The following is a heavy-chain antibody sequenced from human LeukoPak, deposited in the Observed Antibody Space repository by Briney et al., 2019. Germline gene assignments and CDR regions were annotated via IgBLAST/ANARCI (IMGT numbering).Heavy chain of an antibody. D-gene: IGHD3-10*02. CDR1: GFTFSSYN. CDR2: ISSSDSYI. Sequence: GGSLRLSCAASGFTFSSYNMNWVRQAPGKGLEWVSSISSSDSYIYYADSVKGRFTISRDNAKNSLFLQMNSLRAEDTAVYYCAELGITMIGGVWGKGTTVTISS. J-gene: IGHJ6*04. CDR3: AELGITMIGGV. V-gene: IGHV3-21*01.